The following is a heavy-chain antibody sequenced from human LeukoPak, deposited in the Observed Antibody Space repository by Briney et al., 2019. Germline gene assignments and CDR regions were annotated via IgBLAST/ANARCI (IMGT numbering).Heavy chain of an antibody. V-gene: IGHV3-66*01. D-gene: IGHD2-21*02. J-gene: IGHJ4*02. Sequence: PGGSLRLSCATSGFTVSSNFMSWVRQAPGKGLEWVSVIYSGGDTYYADFVKGRFTISRDNAKNSLYLQMNSLRAEDTAVYYCAPTGKVTVGLGYWGQGTLVTVSS. CDR3: APTGKVTVGLGY. CDR1: GFTVSSNF. CDR2: IYSGGDT.